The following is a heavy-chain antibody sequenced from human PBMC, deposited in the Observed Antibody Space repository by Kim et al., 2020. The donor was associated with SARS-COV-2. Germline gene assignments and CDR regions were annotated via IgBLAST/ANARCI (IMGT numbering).Heavy chain of an antibody. J-gene: IGHJ4*02. D-gene: IGHD3-3*01. V-gene: IGHV3-23*01. Sequence: GGSLRLSCAASGFTFSSYAMSWVRQAPGKGLECVSAISGSGGSTYYADSVKGRFTISRDNSKNTLYLQMNSLRAEDTAVYYCAKDLRFLEWLLDYWGQGTLVTVSS. CDR2: ISGSGGST. CDR1: GFTFSSYA. CDR3: AKDLRFLEWLLDY.